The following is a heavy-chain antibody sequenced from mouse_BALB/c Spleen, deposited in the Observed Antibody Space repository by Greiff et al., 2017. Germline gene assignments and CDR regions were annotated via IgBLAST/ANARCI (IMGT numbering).Heavy chain of an antibody. D-gene: IGHD1-1*02. J-gene: IGHJ1*01. CDR1: GYTFTSYW. CDR3: ARSRDYGYWYFDV. CDR2: INPSTGYT. V-gene: IGHV1-7*01. Sequence: VQLQQSGAELAKPGASVKMSCKASGYTFTSYWMHWVKQRPGQGLEWIGYINPSTGYTEYNQKFKDKATLTADKSSSTAYMQLSSLTSEDSAVYYCARSRDYGYWYFDVWGAGTTVTVSS.